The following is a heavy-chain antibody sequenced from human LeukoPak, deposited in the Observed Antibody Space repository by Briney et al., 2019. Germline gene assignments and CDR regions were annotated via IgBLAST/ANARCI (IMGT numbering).Heavy chain of an antibody. CDR2: ISGSGGST. Sequence: PGGSLSLSCAASGFTFSSYAMSWVRQAPGKGLEWVSVISGSGGSTNYAGSVKGRFTISRDNSENTLYLQMNSLRAEDTAVYYCAKNREGGSTCLDCWGQGTLVTVSS. J-gene: IGHJ4*02. V-gene: IGHV3-23*01. D-gene: IGHD1-26*01. CDR3: AKNREGGSTCLDC. CDR1: GFTFSSYA.